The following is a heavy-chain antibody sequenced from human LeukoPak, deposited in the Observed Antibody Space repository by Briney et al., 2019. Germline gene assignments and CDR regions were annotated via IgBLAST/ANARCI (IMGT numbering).Heavy chain of an antibody. V-gene: IGHV1-18*01. J-gene: IGHJ4*02. CDR3: ARVRGYNWEGAFDY. Sequence: ASVKVSCKASGYTFTSYGISWVRQAPGQGLEWMGWIGAYNGNTNYAQKLQGRVTMTTDTSTSTAYMELRSLRSDDTAVYYCARVRGYNWEGAFDYWGQGTLVTVSS. D-gene: IGHD5-24*01. CDR1: GYTFTSYG. CDR2: IGAYNGNT.